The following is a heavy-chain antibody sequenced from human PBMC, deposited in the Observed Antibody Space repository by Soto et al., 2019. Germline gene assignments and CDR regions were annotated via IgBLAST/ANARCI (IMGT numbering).Heavy chain of an antibody. CDR2: ISGYNGNS. D-gene: IGHD4-17*01. Sequence: QVHLEQSGAEVKKPGASVKVSCKTSGYTFTNFGISWVRQVPGQGFEWLGWISGYNGNSKYAQKFQDRVTMTTDTSTSTGYLKLRRLNSDDSAVYYCASDYGDARDHWGQGTLVTVSS. V-gene: IGHV1-18*01. J-gene: IGHJ4*02. CDR1: GYTFTNFG. CDR3: ASDYGDARDH.